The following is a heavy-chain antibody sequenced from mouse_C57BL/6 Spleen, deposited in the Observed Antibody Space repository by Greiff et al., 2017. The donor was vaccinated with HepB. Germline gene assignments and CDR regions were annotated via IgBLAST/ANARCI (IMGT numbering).Heavy chain of an antibody. J-gene: IGHJ2*01. Sequence: VQLQQSGPELVKPGASVKISCKASGYSFTGYYMNWVKQSPEKSLEWIGEINPSTGGTTYNQKFKAKSTLTVDKSSSTAYMQLKSLTSEDSAVYYCARSYEFDYWGQGTTLTVSS. CDR1: GYSFTGYY. CDR3: ARSYEFDY. CDR2: INPSTGGT. V-gene: IGHV1-42*01. D-gene: IGHD2-3*01.